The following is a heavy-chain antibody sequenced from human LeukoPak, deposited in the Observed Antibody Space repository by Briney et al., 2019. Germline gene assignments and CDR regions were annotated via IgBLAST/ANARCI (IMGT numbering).Heavy chain of an antibody. Sequence: GGSLRLSCAASGFTFSSYWMSWVRQAPGKGLEWVANIKQDGSEKYYVDSVKGQFTISRDNAKNSLYLQMNSLRAEDTAVYYCARDPSPYSSGWYAPVDYFDYWGQGTLVTVSS. J-gene: IGHJ4*02. CDR3: ARDPSPYSSGWYAPVDYFDY. CDR2: IKQDGSEK. D-gene: IGHD6-19*01. V-gene: IGHV3-7*01. CDR1: GFTFSSYW.